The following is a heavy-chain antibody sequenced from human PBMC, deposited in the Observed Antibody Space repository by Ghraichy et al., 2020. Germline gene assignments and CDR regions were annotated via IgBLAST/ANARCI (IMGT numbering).Heavy chain of an antibody. D-gene: IGHD2-15*01. J-gene: IGHJ5*02. Sequence: ASVKVSCKASGYTFTGYYMHWVRQAPGQGLEWMGWINPNSGGTNYAQKFQGRVTMTRDTSISTAYMELSRLRSDDTAVYYCARELGYCSGGSCYRWFDPWGQGTLVTVSS. V-gene: IGHV1-2*02. CDR3: ARELGYCSGGSCYRWFDP. CDR2: INPNSGGT. CDR1: GYTFTGYY.